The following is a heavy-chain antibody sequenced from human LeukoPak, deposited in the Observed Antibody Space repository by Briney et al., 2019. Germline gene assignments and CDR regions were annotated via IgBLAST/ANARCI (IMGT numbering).Heavy chain of an antibody. Sequence: SETLSLTCAVYGGSFSGYYWSWIRQPPGKGLEWIGEINHSGSTNYNPSPKSRVTISVDTSKNQFSLKLSSVTAADTAVYYCALGGSGYYGSGSYSYYYYGMDVWGQGTTVTVSS. V-gene: IGHV4-34*01. CDR1: GGSFSGYY. CDR3: ALGGSGYYGSGSYSYYYYGMDV. CDR2: INHSGST. J-gene: IGHJ6*02. D-gene: IGHD3-10*01.